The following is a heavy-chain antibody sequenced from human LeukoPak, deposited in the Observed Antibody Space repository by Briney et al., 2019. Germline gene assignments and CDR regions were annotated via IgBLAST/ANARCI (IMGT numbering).Heavy chain of an antibody. J-gene: IGHJ3*02. Sequence: SETLSLTCTVSGGSISNYYWSWIRQPARKGLEWIGYIYYTGSTNYNPSLKSRVTISVDTSKNQFSLKLSSVTAADTAVYYCARDGIAAADTRVIWGQGTMVTVSS. D-gene: IGHD6-13*01. CDR1: GGSISNYY. CDR2: IYYTGST. V-gene: IGHV4-59*12. CDR3: ARDGIAAADTRVI.